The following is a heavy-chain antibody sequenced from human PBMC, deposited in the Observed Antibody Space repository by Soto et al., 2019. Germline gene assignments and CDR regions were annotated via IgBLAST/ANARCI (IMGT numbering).Heavy chain of an antibody. D-gene: IGHD1-1*01. CDR3: XXXLXXDNVDY. CDR2: MNPNSGNT. V-gene: IGHV1-8*01. J-gene: IGHJ4*02. CDR1: GHTFTSYD. Sequence: QVQLVQSGAEVKKPGASVKVSCKXXGHTFTSYDINWVRQATGQGLEWMGWMNPNSGNTGYAQKFQGRVTMTRNTSISTAYMELSSLRSEDTAXYYXXXXLXXDNVDYWGQGTLVTVSS.